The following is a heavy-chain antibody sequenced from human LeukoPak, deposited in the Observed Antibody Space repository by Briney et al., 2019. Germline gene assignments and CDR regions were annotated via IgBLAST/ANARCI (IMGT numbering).Heavy chain of an antibody. J-gene: IGHJ4*02. CDR1: GFTFDDYA. CDR2: IYSGTM. Sequence: TGGSLRLSCAASGFTFDDYAMHWVRQAPGKGLEWVSFIYSGTMHYSDSVKGRFTISRDNSKNTLYLQMNSLRAEDTAVYYCARTIVATGFDYWGQGTLVTVSS. D-gene: IGHD5-12*01. CDR3: ARTIVATGFDY. V-gene: IGHV3-53*01.